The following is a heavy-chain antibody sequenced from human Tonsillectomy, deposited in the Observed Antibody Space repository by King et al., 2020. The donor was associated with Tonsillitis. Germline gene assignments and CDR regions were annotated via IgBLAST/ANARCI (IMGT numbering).Heavy chain of an antibody. CDR3: AKGEASWSYYYKDV. CDR1: GFTFSSYA. Sequence: VQLVESGGGLVQRGGSLRLSCAASGFTFSSYAMTWVRQAPGKGLEWVSSISTGGGGTYYADSVKGRFTISRDNSKNTLYLQMNSLRAEDTAIYYCAKGEASWSYYYKDVWGKGTTVTVSS. CDR2: ISTGGGGT. J-gene: IGHJ6*03. V-gene: IGHV3-23*04. D-gene: IGHD2-15*01.